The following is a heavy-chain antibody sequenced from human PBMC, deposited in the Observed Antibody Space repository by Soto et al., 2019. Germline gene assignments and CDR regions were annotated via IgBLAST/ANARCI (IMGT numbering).Heavy chain of an antibody. CDR3: AKDFELPDGDYYHYGMDV. D-gene: IGHD1-7*01. V-gene: IGHV3-30*18. CDR1: GFDFSSHG. CDR2: ISYEGSHK. Sequence: QVQLVESGGGVVQSGGSLRLSCLASGFDFSSHGMYWVRQAPGRGLEGVALISYEGSHKFYVDSLKGRFTISRDNSKHTPYLHMSGLRPEDTALYYCAKDFELPDGDYYHYGMDVWGQGTTVSVSS. J-gene: IGHJ6*02.